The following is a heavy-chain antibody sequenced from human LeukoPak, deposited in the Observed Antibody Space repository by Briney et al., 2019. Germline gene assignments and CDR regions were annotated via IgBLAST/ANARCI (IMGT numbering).Heavy chain of an antibody. J-gene: IGHJ4*02. V-gene: IGHV1-46*01. Sequence: ASVKVSCKASGYTFTSNYIHWVRQAPGQGLEWMGMIYPRDGSTSYAQKLQGRVTATRDTSTSTVHMELSSLRSEDTAVYYCVTINLAYCGGDCYSYHFDYWGQGTLVTVSS. CDR2: IYPRDGST. CDR1: GYTFTSNY. CDR3: VTINLAYCGGDCYSYHFDY. D-gene: IGHD2-21*02.